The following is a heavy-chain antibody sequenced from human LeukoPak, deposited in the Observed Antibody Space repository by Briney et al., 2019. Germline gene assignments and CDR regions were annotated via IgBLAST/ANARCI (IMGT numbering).Heavy chain of an antibody. CDR3: ARRNFWSGYSVYYYYGMDV. CDR2: MNPNSGNT. V-gene: IGHV1-8*01. D-gene: IGHD3-3*01. J-gene: IGHJ6*02. Sequence: RASVKVSCKASGYTFTSYDINWVRQAPGQGLEWMRWMNPNSGNTGYAQKFQGRVTMTRNTSISTAYMELSSLRSEDTAVYYCARRNFWSGYSVYYYYGMDVWGQGTTVTVSS. CDR1: GYTFTSYD.